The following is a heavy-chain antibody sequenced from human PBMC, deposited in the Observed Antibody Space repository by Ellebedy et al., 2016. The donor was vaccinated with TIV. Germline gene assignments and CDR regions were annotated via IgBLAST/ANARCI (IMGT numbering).Heavy chain of an antibody. V-gene: IGHV3-7*01. CDR1: GFSFRSYW. J-gene: IGHJ3*02. CDR2: INQDATKT. CDR3: VTDGSYGDYLSPAHASVM. Sequence: GESLKISCAASGFSFRSYWMTWVRQAPGKGLEWVANINQDATKTFYVDSVEGRFTISRDNAKNSLFLQMNSLRAEDTAVYYCVTDGSYGDYLSPAHASVMWGQGTLVSVSS. D-gene: IGHD4-17*01.